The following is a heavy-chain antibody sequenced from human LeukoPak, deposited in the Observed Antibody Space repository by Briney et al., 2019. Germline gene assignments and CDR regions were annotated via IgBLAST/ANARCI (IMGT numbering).Heavy chain of an antibody. D-gene: IGHD5-12*01. V-gene: IGHV3-30*18. CDR2: ISNDGSNK. CDR3: AKVDIVATIDAGRLVDY. J-gene: IGHJ4*02. CDR1: GFTFSSYG. Sequence: GRSLRLSCAASGFTFSSYGMQWFRQAPDKGLEWVAAISNDGSNKYYADSVKGRFTMSRDNSKNTLYLQMNSLRAEDTAVYYCAKVDIVATIDAGRLVDYWGQGTLVTVSS.